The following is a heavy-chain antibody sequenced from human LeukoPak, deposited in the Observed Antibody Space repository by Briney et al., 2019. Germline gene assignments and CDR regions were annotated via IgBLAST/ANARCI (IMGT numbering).Heavy chain of an antibody. V-gene: IGHV1-69*04. CDR2: IIPILGIA. CDR3: ARDIPYYYDSSGYYLDY. D-gene: IGHD3-22*01. J-gene: IGHJ4*02. CDR1: GGTFISYA. Sequence: GASVKVSCQASGGTFISYAISWVRQAPGQGLDWMGRIIPILGIANYAQKFQGRVTITADKSTSTAYMELSSLRSEDTAVYYCARDIPYYYDSSGYYLDYWGQGTLVAVSS.